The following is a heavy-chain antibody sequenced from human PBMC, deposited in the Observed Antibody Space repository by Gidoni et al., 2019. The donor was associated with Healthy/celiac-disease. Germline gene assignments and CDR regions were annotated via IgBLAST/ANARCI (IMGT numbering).Heavy chain of an antibody. CDR3: ARRPVIGQDGMDV. V-gene: IGHV4-39*01. CDR2: NYDSWST. D-gene: IGHD3-22*01. CDR1: GSSISSSSYY. J-gene: IGHJ6*02. Sequence: QLHLQEAGPGLVKPSETLSLTCTVPGSSISSSSYYWGWLSQPPGTGLDGIGGNYDSWSTYYNPSTKSRVTISVDTSKNQFSLKLSSVTAADTAVYYCARRPVIGQDGMDVWGQGTTVTVSS.